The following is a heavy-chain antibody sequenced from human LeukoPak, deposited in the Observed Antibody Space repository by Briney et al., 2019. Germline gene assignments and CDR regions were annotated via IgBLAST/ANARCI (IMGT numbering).Heavy chain of an antibody. Sequence: SETLSLTCAVSGGSISSGGYSWSWIRQPPGKGLEWIGYIYHSGSTYYNPSLKSRVTISVDRSKNQFSLKLSSVTAADTAVYYCARVVGTASWFLDYWGQGTLVTVSS. D-gene: IGHD5-18*01. CDR3: ARVVGTASWFLDY. J-gene: IGHJ4*02. CDR2: IYHSGST. V-gene: IGHV4-30-2*01. CDR1: GGSISSGGYS.